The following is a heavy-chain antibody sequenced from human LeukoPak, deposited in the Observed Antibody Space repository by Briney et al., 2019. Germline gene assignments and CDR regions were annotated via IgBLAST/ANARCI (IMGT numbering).Heavy chain of an antibody. J-gene: IGHJ4*02. Sequence: PGGSLRLSCAASGFTFSNNWMTWVRQAPGKGLEWVSAISGSGGSTYYADSVKGRFTISRDNSKNTVYLQMNSLRPEDTAMYYCAREGGYVFDYWGQGTLVTVSS. CDR1: GFTFSNNW. D-gene: IGHD5-12*01. V-gene: IGHV3-23*01. CDR2: ISGSGGST. CDR3: AREGGYVFDY.